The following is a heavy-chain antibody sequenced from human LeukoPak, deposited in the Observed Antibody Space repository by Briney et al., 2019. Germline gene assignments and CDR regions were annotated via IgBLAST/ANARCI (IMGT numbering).Heavy chain of an antibody. Sequence: WATLSLAWTVSGGSVSSGSSYWGWIRQPPWKGLEWFGYIYFSGSTNYNPSLKSRVTIRVDTSKNQFSLKLSYVTGADTAVYYCARENYSGCGPSRLEYYFDYWGQGTLVTVSS. J-gene: IGHJ4*02. D-gene: IGHD5-12*01. CDR1: GGSVSSGSSY. CDR2: IYFSGST. V-gene: IGHV4-61*01. CDR3: ARENYSGCGPSRLEYYFDY.